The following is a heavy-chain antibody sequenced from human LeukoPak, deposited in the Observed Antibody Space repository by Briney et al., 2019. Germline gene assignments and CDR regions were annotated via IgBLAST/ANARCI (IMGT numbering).Heavy chain of an antibody. CDR1: GGTFSSYT. Sequence: SVKVSCKASGGTFSSYTISWVRQAPGQGLEWMGRIIPILGIANYAQKFQGRVTITADKSTSTAYMELSSLRSEDTAVYYCARGVGDGYNWDCWGQGTLVTVSS. D-gene: IGHD5-24*01. J-gene: IGHJ4*02. CDR2: IIPILGIA. V-gene: IGHV1-69*02. CDR3: ARGVGDGYNWDC.